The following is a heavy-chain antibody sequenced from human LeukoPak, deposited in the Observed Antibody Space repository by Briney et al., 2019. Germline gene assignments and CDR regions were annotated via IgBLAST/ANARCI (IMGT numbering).Heavy chain of an antibody. J-gene: IGHJ4*02. V-gene: IGHV3-7*01. D-gene: IGHD3-9*01. Sequence: GGSLRLSCAASGFTFSSYWMSWVRQAPGKGLEWVANIKQDGSEKYYVDSVKGRFIISRDNAKNSLYLQMNSLRAEDTAVYYCARGKRYFDWLFSSGVDYWGQGTLVTVSS. CDR3: ARGKRYFDWLFSSGVDY. CDR2: IKQDGSEK. CDR1: GFTFSSYW.